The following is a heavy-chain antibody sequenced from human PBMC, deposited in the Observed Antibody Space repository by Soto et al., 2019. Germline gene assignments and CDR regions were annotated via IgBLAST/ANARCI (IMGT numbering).Heavy chain of an antibody. CDR2: IYSGGST. Sequence: GGSLRLSCAASGFTFSSYGMHWVRQAPGKGLEWVSVIYSGGSTYYADSVKGRFTISRDNSKNTLYLQMNSLRAEDTAVYYCAATGIAAAGTWSWGQGTLVTVSS. D-gene: IGHD6-13*01. V-gene: IGHV3-66*01. J-gene: IGHJ5*02. CDR1: GFTFSSYG. CDR3: AATGIAAAGTWS.